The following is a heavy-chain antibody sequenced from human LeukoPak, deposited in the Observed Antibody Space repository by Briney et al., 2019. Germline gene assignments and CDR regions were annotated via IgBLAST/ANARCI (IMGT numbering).Heavy chain of an antibody. Sequence: ASVKVSCKVSGYTLTELSMHWVRQAPGKGLEWMGGFEPEDGETIYAQKFQGRVTMTEDTSTDTAYMELSSLRSEDTAVYYCATNLNYYDSSGYYSWGQGTLVTVSS. D-gene: IGHD3-22*01. J-gene: IGHJ4*02. CDR3: ATNLNYYDSSGYYS. CDR1: GYTLTELS. CDR2: FEPEDGET. V-gene: IGHV1-24*01.